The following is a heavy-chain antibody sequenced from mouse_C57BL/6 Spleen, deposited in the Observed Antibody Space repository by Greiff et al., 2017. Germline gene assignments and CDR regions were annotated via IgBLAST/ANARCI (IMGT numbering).Heavy chain of an antibody. CDR1: GFSLTSYG. CDR2: IWRYGST. J-gene: IGHJ4*01. Sequence: VKLMESGPGLVAPSQSLSITCTVSGFSLTSYGVHWVRQPPGKGLEWLVVIWRYGSTTYSSALKSRLSISKDNSKSQVFLIMNSLQTDDTAMYYCARHFYDSAMDYWGQGTSVTVSS. V-gene: IGHV2-6-1*01. D-gene: IGHD2-12*01. CDR3: ARHFYDSAMDY.